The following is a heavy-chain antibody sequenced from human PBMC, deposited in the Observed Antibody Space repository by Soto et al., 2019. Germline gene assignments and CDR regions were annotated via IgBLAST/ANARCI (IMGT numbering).Heavy chain of an antibody. Sequence: GGSLRLSCAASEFTVSTYYMSWVRQAPGKGLEWVSILYSDGDTYYADSVRGRSTISRENFENTLYLQMNTLRVEDTAVYYCARVATGRSTWTPFDYLGQGALVTVSS. CDR2: LYSDGDT. CDR1: EFTVSTYY. V-gene: IGHV3-66*01. CDR3: ARVATGRSTWTPFDY. D-gene: IGHD1-1*01. J-gene: IGHJ4*02.